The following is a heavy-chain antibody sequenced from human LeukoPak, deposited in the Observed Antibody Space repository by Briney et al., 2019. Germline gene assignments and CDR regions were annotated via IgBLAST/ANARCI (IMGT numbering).Heavy chain of an antibody. V-gene: IGHV1-2*02. Sequence: ASVKVSCKASGYTFTSYYMHWVRQAPGQGLEWMGWINPNSGGTNYAQKFQGRVTMTRDTSISTAYMELSRLRSDDTAVYYCARGPRLWFGGIDPWGQGTLVTVSS. CDR1: GYTFTSYY. D-gene: IGHD3-10*01. CDR2: INPNSGGT. CDR3: ARGPRLWFGGIDP. J-gene: IGHJ5*02.